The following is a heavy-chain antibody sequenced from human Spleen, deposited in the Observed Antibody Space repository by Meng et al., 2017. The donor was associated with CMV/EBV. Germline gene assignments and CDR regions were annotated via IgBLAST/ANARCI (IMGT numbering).Heavy chain of an antibody. V-gene: IGHV4-59*12. CDR2: IYSSGST. Sequence: SETLSLTCTVSGGSISSYYWSWIRQPPGKGLEWIGYIYSSGSTNYYPSLRSRVTMSVDTSKNQFSLKLSSVIAADAAVYCCARTSTCCTATSCYADYFDYWGQGTLVTVSS. J-gene: IGHJ4*02. CDR3: ARTSTCCTATSCYADYFDY. CDR1: GGSISSYY. D-gene: IGHD2-2*01.